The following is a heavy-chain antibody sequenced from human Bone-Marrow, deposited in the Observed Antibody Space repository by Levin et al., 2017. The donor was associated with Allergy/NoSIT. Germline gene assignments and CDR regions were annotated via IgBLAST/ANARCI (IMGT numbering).Heavy chain of an antibody. Sequence: GGSLRLSCAASGFTFSDHYMDWVRQAPGKGLEWVGRSRNKANSYTTEYAASVKGRCTISREISKTSLYLQMNSLKTADTAGYCCARVLSGIEYNYWGQGTLVTVSS. CDR1: GFTFSDHY. CDR3: ARVLSGIEYNY. D-gene: IGHD5-12*01. J-gene: IGHJ4*02. V-gene: IGHV3-72*01. CDR2: SRNKANSYTT.